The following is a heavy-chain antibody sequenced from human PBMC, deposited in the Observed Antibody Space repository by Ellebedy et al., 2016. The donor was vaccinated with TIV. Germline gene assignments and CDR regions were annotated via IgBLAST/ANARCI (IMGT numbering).Heavy chain of an antibody. V-gene: IGHV3-30*03. CDR1: GFTFSSYG. Sequence: GESLKISXAASGFTFSSYGMHWVRQAPGKGLEWVAVISYDGSNKYYADSVKGRFTISRDNSKNTLYLQMNSLKAEDTAVYYCTTETVQLQDAFDIWGQGTMVTVSS. CDR2: ISYDGSNK. J-gene: IGHJ3*02. D-gene: IGHD2-2*01. CDR3: TTETVQLQDAFDI.